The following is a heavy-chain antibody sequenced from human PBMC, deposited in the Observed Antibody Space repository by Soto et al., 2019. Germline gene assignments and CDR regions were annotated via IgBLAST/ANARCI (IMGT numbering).Heavy chain of an antibody. D-gene: IGHD1-26*01. CDR2: IFWDDDK. J-gene: IGHJ4*02. CDR1: GFSLSTSGVG. CDR3: VHRGRGWYVDY. V-gene: IGHV2-5*02. Sequence: QITLKESGPTLVNPTQTLTLTCTFSGFSLSTSGVGVAWIRQPPGKALEWLALIFWDDDKRYNPSLKSRLSINKNTSKNQVVLTMTNMDPVDTATYYCVHRGRGWYVDYWGQGTLVTVSS.